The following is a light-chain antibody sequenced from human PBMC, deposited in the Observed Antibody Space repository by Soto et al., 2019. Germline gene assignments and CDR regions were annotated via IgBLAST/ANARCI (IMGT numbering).Light chain of an antibody. CDR2: CAS. J-gene: IGKJ5*01. V-gene: IGKV3-15*01. CDR3: QEYNNWPPIN. CDR1: QSVSSN. Sequence: EIVMTQSPATLSVSPGERATLSCRASQSVSSNLGWYQQKPGQAPRLLIYCASTRATGIPARFSGSGSGTEFTLTISSLQSEDFAVYYCQEYNNWPPINFGQGTRLEIK.